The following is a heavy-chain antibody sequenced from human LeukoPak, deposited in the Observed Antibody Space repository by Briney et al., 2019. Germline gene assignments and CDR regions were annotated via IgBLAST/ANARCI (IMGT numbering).Heavy chain of an antibody. CDR1: VLTLNPYG. J-gene: IGHJ4*02. CDR2: LSSDGSSK. Sequence: GGSLRLSCVASVLTLNPYGMHWVLQAAGKGRAWIGVLSSDGSSKISADSVKGRFNISRDDFTNTLYLPMNSLSAEDTAISYCAKDAHSLRLDYWGQGTPVTVSS. D-gene: IGHD5-18*01. CDR3: AKDAHSLRLDY. V-gene: IGHV3-30*18.